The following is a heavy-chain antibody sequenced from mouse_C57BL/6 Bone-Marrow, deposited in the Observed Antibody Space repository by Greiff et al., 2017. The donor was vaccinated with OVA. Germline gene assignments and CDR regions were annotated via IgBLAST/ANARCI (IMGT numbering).Heavy chain of an antibody. D-gene: IGHD1-1*01. CDR3: ARSGTTVVAPYYFDY. CDR2: INPSSGYT. Sequence: QVQLQQSGAELARPGASVKMSCKASGYTFTSYTMHWVKQRPGQGLEWIGYINPSSGYTKYNQKFKDKATLTADKSSSTAYMQLSSLTSEDSAVYYCARSGTTVVAPYYFDYWGQGTTPTVSS. CDR1: GYTFTSYT. J-gene: IGHJ2*01. V-gene: IGHV1-4*01.